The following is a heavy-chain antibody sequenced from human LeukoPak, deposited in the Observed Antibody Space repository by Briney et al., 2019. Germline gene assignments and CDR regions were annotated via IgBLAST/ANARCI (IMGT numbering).Heavy chain of an antibody. J-gene: IGHJ4*02. CDR1: GGSLSGYY. V-gene: IGHV4-34*01. CDR2: INHSGST. D-gene: IGHD3-22*01. Sequence: SESLSPTCAVYGGSLSGYYWSWIRQPPGKGLEWIGEINHSGSTNYNPTLKSRVTMSVDTSKNQFSLKLSSVTAADTAVYDCARGPTYYYDSSGYNIDYWGQGTLVTVSS. CDR3: ARGPTYYYDSSGYNIDY.